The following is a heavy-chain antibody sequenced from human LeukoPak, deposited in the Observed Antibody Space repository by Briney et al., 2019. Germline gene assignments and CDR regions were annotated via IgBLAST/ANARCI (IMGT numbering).Heavy chain of an antibody. J-gene: IGHJ4*02. D-gene: IGHD3-10*01. V-gene: IGHV4-34*01. Sequence: NYNPSLKSRVTISVDTSKNQFSLKLSSVTAADTAVYYCARGEAGTMVRGPSLKPGYYFDYWGQGTLVTVSS. CDR3: ARGEAGTMVRGPSLKPGYYFDY.